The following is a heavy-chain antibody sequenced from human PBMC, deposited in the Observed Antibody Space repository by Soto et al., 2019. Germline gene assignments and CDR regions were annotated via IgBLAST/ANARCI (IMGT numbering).Heavy chain of an antibody. V-gene: IGHV4-34*01. Sequence: NPSQTLSLTCAVYGGSFSGYYWSWIRQPPGKGLEWIGEINHSGSTNYNPSLKSRVTISVDTSKNHFSLKLSSVTAADTAVYYCARGRPLCSGGSCYVGYYDYWGQGTLVTVSS. D-gene: IGHD2-15*01. CDR3: ARGRPLCSGGSCYVGYYDY. J-gene: IGHJ4*02. CDR1: GGSFSGYY. CDR2: INHSGST.